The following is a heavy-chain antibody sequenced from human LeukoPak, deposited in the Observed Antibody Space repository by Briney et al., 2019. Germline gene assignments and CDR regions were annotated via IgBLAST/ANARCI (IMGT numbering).Heavy chain of an antibody. J-gene: IGHJ4*02. V-gene: IGHV3-30*18. CDR1: GFTFSTFN. CDR2: FTSDGRST. CDR3: AKSYYYHSGSFDY. Sequence: GGSLRLSCAASGFTFSTFNMHWVRQAPGKGLEWVAVFTSDGRSTFYAENVQGRFTLSRDNSKNTLSLQMNSLRAEDTAVYYCAKSYYYHSGSFDYWGQGTLVTVSS. D-gene: IGHD3-10*01.